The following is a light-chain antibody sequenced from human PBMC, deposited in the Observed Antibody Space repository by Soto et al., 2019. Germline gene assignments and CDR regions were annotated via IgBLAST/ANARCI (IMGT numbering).Light chain of an antibody. Sequence: ESVLTQSPGTLSLSPGERATLSCRASQSVSSNFLAWYQEKLCQAPRLPIYGASKRATGIPDRFSGSGSGTDFTLTISRLEPEDFAVYYCRQYGTSLGFPVGGGTKVDIK. CDR1: QSVSSNF. CDR2: GAS. J-gene: IGKJ4*01. V-gene: IGKV3-20*01. CDR3: RQYGTSLGFP.